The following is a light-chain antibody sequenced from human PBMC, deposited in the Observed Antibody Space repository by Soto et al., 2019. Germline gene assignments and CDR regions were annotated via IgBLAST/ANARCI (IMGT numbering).Light chain of an antibody. J-gene: IGLJ3*02. V-gene: IGLV2-23*02. CDR1: SSDVGLYNL. Sequence: QSALTQPASVSGSPGQSITISCTGTSSDVGLYNLVSWYQQLPGKAPKLIIYDVNERPSVISDRFSGSNSGNTASLTICVLQDEDEDDYYGCSYVGSSILMFGGGTKLTVL. CDR2: DVN. CDR3: CSYVGSSILM.